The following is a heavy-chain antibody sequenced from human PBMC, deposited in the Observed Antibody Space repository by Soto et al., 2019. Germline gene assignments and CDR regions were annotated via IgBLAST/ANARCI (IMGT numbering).Heavy chain of an antibody. V-gene: IGHV4-34*01. CDR2: VNHSGEA. CDR3: ARDRPLVGSSGYYYYYYGMDV. CDR1: GGSFRNYY. D-gene: IGHD3-22*01. J-gene: IGHJ6*02. Sequence: SETLSLTCGVYGGSFRNYYWIWVRQPPGKGLEWIGEVNHSGEATYNPSLQSRLTISLDTSNNQFSLKMTSVTAADTAMYYCARDRPLVGSSGYYYYYYGMDVWGQGTTVTVSS.